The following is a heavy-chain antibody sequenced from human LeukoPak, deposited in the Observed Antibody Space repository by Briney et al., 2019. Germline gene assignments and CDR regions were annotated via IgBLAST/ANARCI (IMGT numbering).Heavy chain of an antibody. D-gene: IGHD4-23*01. CDR3: ARDGKQHLARFYFDY. V-gene: IGHV3-23*01. J-gene: IGHJ4*02. CDR2: ISGSGGST. Sequence: GGSLRLSCAASGFTFSSYAMSWVRQAPGKGLEWVSAISGSGGSTYYADSVKGRFTISRDNARNSLNLQMTGLRAEDTALYYCARDGKQHLARFYFDYWGQGALVTVSS. CDR1: GFTFSSYA.